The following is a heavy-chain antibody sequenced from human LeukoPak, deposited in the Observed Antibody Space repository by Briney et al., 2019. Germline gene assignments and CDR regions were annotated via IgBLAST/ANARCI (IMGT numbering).Heavy chain of an antibody. D-gene: IGHD6-25*01. J-gene: IGHJ4*02. CDR2: IHTGGNT. CDR1: GFSVRSNY. Sequence: GSLRLSYAASGFSVRSNYMNWVRQAPGKGLEWVSVIHTGGNTDYADSVKGRFTVSRDNSQNTIYLHMNSLRAEDTAVYYCTGGTAYSGYGGYWGQGTLVTVSS. V-gene: IGHV3-53*01. CDR3: TGGTAYSGYGGY.